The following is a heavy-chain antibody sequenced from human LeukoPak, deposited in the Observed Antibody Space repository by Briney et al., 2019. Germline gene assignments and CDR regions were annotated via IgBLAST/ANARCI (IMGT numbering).Heavy chain of an antibody. CDR2: INPNSGGT. D-gene: IGHD3-22*01. J-gene: IGHJ4*02. Sequence: GASVKVSCKASGYTFTRYYMHWVRQAPGQGLEWMGWINPNSGGTNYAQKFQGRVTMTRDTSISTAYMELSRLRSDDTAVYYCARESRLIYDRSGYYYDYWGQGTLVTVSS. CDR3: ARESRLIYDRSGYYYDY. V-gene: IGHV1-2*02. CDR1: GYTFTRYY.